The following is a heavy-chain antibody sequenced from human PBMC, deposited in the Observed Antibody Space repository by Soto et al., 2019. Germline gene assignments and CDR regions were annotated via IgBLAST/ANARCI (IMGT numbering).Heavy chain of an antibody. CDR1: GFTFSDYT. CDR2: ISSSSSYI. J-gene: IGHJ4*02. Sequence: GGSLRLSCAVSGFTFSDYTMIWVRQAPGKGLEWVSSISSSSSYIYYADSVKGRFTISRDNAKNSLYLQMSSLRAEDTAMYYCARELSSGYSGYDLAYWGQGTLVTVSS. D-gene: IGHD5-12*01. V-gene: IGHV3-21*01. CDR3: ARELSSGYSGYDLAY.